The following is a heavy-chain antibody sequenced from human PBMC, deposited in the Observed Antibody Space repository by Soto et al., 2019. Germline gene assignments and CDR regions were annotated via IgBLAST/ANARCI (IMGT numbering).Heavy chain of an antibody. V-gene: IGHV4-34*01. Sequence: FVTLSLSCAVADGTFSGYCWSCIRQTPGKGLEWIGEINHSGSTNYNPPLKSRVTISVDTSKDQFSLKLSSVTAADTAVYYCARGASGYYDSSGYYSPYYFDYWGQGTLVTVSS. D-gene: IGHD3-22*01. CDR2: INHSGST. CDR1: DGTFSGYC. J-gene: IGHJ4*02. CDR3: ARGASGYYDSSGYYSPYYFDY.